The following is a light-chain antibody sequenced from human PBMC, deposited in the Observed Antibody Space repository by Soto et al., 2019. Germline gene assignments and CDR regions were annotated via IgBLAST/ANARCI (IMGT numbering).Light chain of an antibody. V-gene: IGKV1-39*01. CDR3: QQSYSTLEWT. CDR2: AAS. CDR1: QSISSW. J-gene: IGKJ1*01. Sequence: DIQMTQSPSSLSASVGDRVTITCRASQSISSWLAWYQQKPGKAPKLLIYAASSLQSGVPSRFSGSGSGTDFTLTISSLQPEDFATYYCQQSYSTLEWTFGQGTKVDIK.